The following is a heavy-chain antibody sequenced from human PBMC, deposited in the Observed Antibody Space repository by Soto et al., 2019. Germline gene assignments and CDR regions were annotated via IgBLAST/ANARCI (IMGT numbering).Heavy chain of an antibody. CDR2: ISYDGSNK. CDR3: AKDDYKRGHYYYGMDV. Sequence: QVQLVESGGGVVQPGRSLRLSCAASGFTFSSYGMHWVRQAPGKGLEWVAVISYDGSNKYYADSVKGRFTISRDNSKNTLYLQMNSLRAEDTAVYYCAKDDYKRGHYYYGMDVWGQGTTVTVSS. J-gene: IGHJ6*02. CDR1: GFTFSSYG. V-gene: IGHV3-30*18. D-gene: IGHD4-4*01.